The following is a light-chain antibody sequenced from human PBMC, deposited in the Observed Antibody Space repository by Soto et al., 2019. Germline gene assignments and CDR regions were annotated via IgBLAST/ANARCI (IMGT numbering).Light chain of an antibody. J-gene: IGKJ4*01. CDR1: QSVTNT. CDR2: YAS. Sequence: IVMTQSPATLSVSPGERVTISCRASQSVTNTLAWYQHKPGQAPRLLISYASRGATGIPSRFSVSGSGTDFTLTINRLQYEDFAVYYCQQYYTWPVTFGGGTKVDIK. CDR3: QQYYTWPVT. V-gene: IGKV3-15*01.